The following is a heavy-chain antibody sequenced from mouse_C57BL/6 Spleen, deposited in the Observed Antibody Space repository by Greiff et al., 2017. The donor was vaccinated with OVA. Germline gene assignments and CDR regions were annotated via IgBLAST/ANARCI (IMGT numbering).Heavy chain of an antibody. Sequence: QVQLKQPGAELVKPGASVKVSCKASGYTFTSYWMHWVKQRPGQGLEWIGRIHPSDSDTNYNQKFKGKATLTVDKSSSTAYMQLSSLTSEDSAVYYCAIRDYYGSDWYFDVWGTGTTVTVSS. CDR1: GYTFTSYW. J-gene: IGHJ1*03. D-gene: IGHD1-1*01. CDR2: IHPSDSDT. V-gene: IGHV1-74*01. CDR3: AIRDYYGSDWYFDV.